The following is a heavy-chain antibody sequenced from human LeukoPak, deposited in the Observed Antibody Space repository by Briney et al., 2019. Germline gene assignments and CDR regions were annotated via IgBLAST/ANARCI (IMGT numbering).Heavy chain of an antibody. CDR3: AGAAASVTNAFDI. D-gene: IGHD4-17*01. Sequence: SVKVSCKASGGTFSNYAINWVRQAPGQGPEWMGGIIPIFGTTSHAQKFQGRVTITADESTSTAYMELSSLRSEDTAVYYCAGAAASVTNAFDIWGQGTMVTVSS. CDR1: GGTFSNYA. J-gene: IGHJ3*02. V-gene: IGHV1-69*13. CDR2: IIPIFGTT.